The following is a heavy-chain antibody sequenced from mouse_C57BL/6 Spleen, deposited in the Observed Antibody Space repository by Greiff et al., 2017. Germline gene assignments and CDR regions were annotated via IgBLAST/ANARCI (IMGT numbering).Heavy chain of an antibody. CDR1: GYTFTDYY. CDR3: ARRGLLVGGWFAY. D-gene: IGHD1-1*01. Sequence: EVQLQQSGPELVKPGASVKISCKASGYTFTDYYMNWVKQSHGKSLEWIGDINPNNGGTSYNQKFKGKATFTVDKSSSTAYMELRSLTSDDSAVYYCARRGLLVGGWFAYWGQGTLVTVSA. J-gene: IGHJ3*01. CDR2: INPNNGGT. V-gene: IGHV1-26*01.